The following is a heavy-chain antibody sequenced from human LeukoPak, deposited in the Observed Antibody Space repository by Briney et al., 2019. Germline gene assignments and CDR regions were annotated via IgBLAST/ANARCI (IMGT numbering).Heavy chain of an antibody. Sequence: GGSLRLSCAASGFTFSNYSMNWVRQAPGKGLEWVSSISSSSTYIYYADSLKGRFTISRDNAKNSLYLQMNSLRAEDTAVYYCARDLGGVWFDPWGQGTLVTVSS. CDR3: ARDLGGVWFDP. CDR1: GFTFSNYS. J-gene: IGHJ5*02. V-gene: IGHV3-21*01. D-gene: IGHD3-10*01. CDR2: ISSSSTYI.